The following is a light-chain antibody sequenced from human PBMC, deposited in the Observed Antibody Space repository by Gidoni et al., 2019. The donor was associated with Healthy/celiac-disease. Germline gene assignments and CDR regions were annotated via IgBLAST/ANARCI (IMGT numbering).Light chain of an antibody. Sequence: IQMTQSPSSLSASVGDRVTITCQASQDISNYLNWYQQKPGKAPKLLIYDASNLETGVPSRFSGSGSGTDFTFTISSLQPEDIATYYCQQYDNSFGGGTKVEIK. V-gene: IGKV1-33*01. J-gene: IGKJ4*01. CDR3: QQYDNS. CDR2: DAS. CDR1: QDISNY.